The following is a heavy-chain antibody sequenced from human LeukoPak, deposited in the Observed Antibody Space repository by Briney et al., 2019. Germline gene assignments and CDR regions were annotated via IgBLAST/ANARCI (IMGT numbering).Heavy chain of an antibody. Sequence: PSETLSLTCAVSGGSISSNSYYWGWIRQPPGKGLEWIGSIYYSGSTYYNPSLKSRVTISVDTSKSQFSLKLSSVTAADTAVYYCAREGYYDSSGRFYMDVWGKGTTVTVSS. V-gene: IGHV4-39*07. J-gene: IGHJ6*03. CDR1: GGSISSNSYY. D-gene: IGHD3-22*01. CDR3: AREGYYDSSGRFYMDV. CDR2: IYYSGST.